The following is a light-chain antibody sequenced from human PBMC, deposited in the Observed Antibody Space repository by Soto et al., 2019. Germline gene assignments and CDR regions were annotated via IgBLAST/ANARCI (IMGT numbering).Light chain of an antibody. CDR3: QQYDNSLYT. J-gene: IGKJ2*01. CDR1: QSVSSSY. CDR2: GAS. Sequence: ETVLTQSPGTLSLSPGERATLSCRASQSVSSSYLAWYQQKPGQAPRLLIYGASSRATGIPDRFSGSGSGIYFTLTTSRLEPEDFAVYYCQQYDNSLYTFGQGTKLEIK. V-gene: IGKV3-20*01.